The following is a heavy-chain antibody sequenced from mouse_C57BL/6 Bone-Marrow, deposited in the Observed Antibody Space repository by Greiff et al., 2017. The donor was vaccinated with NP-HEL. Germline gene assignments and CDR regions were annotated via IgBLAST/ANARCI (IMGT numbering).Heavy chain of an antibody. Sequence: QVQLQQSGPGLVQPSQSLSITCTVSGFSLTSYGVHWVRQSPGKGLEWLGVIWSGGSTDYNAAFISRRSISKDNYKSEIFYKMNSLQADDTTIYNCARAGYYPYYYAMDYWGQGTSVTVSS. V-gene: IGHV2-2*01. D-gene: IGHD2-3*01. CDR3: ARAGYYPYYYAMDY. CDR1: GFSLTSYG. CDR2: IWSGGST. J-gene: IGHJ4*01.